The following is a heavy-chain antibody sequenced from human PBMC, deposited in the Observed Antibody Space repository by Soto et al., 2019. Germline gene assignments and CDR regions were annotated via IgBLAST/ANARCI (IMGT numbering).Heavy chain of an antibody. V-gene: IGHV4-59*08. J-gene: IGHJ4*02. CDR2: IYYSGST. Sequence: SETLSLTCTVPGGSISSYYWSWIRQPPGKGLEWIGYIYYSGSTNYNPSLKSRVTISVDTSKNQFSLKLSSVTAADTAVYYCARTWIQLAIDYWGQGTLVTVSS. CDR1: GGSISSYY. D-gene: IGHD5-18*01. CDR3: ARTWIQLAIDY.